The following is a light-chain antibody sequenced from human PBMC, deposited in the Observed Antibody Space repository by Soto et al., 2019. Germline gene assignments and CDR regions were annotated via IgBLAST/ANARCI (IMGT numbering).Light chain of an antibody. Sequence: EIVLAQSPGTLSLSSGERATLSCRTSQTVRNNFLAWYQQKPGQAPRVLIYGASNRATGVPDRFSGSGSGTDFTLTISRPEPEDFAVYFCQQYGNFPLTFGGGTKVEI. CDR2: GAS. V-gene: IGKV3-20*01. J-gene: IGKJ4*01. CDR3: QQYGNFPLT. CDR1: QTVRNNF.